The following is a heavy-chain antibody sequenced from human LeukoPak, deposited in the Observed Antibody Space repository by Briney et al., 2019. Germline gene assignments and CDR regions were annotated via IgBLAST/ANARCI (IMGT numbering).Heavy chain of an antibody. CDR1: GGSISSYY. D-gene: IGHD3-16*02. Sequence: SETLSLTCTVSGGSISSYYWSWIRQPPGKGLEWIGYIYYSGSTNYNPSLKSRVTISVDTSKNQFSLKLSSVTAADTAVYYCARLSYYDYVWGSYRHNWFDPWGQGTLVTVSS. V-gene: IGHV4-59*01. CDR2: IYYSGST. J-gene: IGHJ5*02. CDR3: ARLSYYDYVWGSYRHNWFDP.